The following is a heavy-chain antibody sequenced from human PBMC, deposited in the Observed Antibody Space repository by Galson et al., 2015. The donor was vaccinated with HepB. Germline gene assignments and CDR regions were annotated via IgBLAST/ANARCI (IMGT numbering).Heavy chain of an antibody. J-gene: IGHJ4*02. V-gene: IGHV3-48*02. D-gene: IGHD3-22*01. CDR1: GFTFSSYS. CDR2: ISSSSSTI. Sequence: SLRLSCAASGFTFSSYSMNWVRQAPGKGLEWVSYISSSSSTIYYADSVKGRFTISRDNAKNSLYLQMNSLRDEDTAVYYCARRLLLGVYYSTPIDYWGQGTLVTVSS. CDR3: ARRLLLGVYYSTPIDY.